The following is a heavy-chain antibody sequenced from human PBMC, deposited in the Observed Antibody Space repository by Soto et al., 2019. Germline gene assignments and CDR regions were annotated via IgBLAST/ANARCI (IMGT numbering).Heavy chain of an antibody. D-gene: IGHD6-13*01. Sequence: GASVKVSCKTSGGTFSSYAISWVRQAPGQGLEWMGGIVPLFRTTNYAQKFQGRVTITADTSTYTVYMELSGLRAEDTAVYYCAKEGGQQLSSAFDIWGQGTMVTVSS. J-gene: IGHJ3*02. CDR2: IVPLFRTT. V-gene: IGHV1-69*06. CDR3: AKEGGQQLSSAFDI. CDR1: GGTFSSYA.